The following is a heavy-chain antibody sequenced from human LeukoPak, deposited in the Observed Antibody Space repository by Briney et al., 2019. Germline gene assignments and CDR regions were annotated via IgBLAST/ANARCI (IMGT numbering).Heavy chain of an antibody. D-gene: IGHD3-10*01. V-gene: IGHV3-74*01. Sequence: RSGGSLRLSCAASGFTFRNYWMHWVRQAPGKGLVWVSRINPDGSTTNYADSVKGRFTISRDNAKNTLYLQMNSLRAEDTAVYYCARVLLGSWDWFDPWGQGTLVTVSS. CDR3: ARVLLGSWDWFDP. CDR2: INPDGSTT. CDR1: GFTFRNYW. J-gene: IGHJ5*02.